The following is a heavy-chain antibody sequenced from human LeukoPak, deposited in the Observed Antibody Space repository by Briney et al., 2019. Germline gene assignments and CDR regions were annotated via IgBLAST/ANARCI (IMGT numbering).Heavy chain of an antibody. V-gene: IGHV3-9*01. CDR2: ISWNSGSI. Sequence: GGSLRLSCAASGFTFDDYAMHWVRQAPGKGLEWVSGISWNSGSIGYADSVKGRFTIPRDNAKDSLYLQMNSLRAEDTALYYCAKVRYYGDYRYFDYWGQGTLVTVSS. D-gene: IGHD4-17*01. CDR1: GFTFDDYA. CDR3: AKVRYYGDYRYFDY. J-gene: IGHJ4*02.